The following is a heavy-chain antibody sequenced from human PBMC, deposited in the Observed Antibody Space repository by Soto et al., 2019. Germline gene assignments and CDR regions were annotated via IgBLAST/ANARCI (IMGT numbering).Heavy chain of an antibody. D-gene: IGHD5-12*01. J-gene: IGHJ2*01. V-gene: IGHV3-30*03. Sequence: GGSLRLSCAASGFAFSSYAIRWVRQPPWKGLEWVAMISFDSRDQYYADSFKGRFTISRDTSENTVYIEMKSVAVDNTGLYLCARAQAIKGSSAWNFGVWGCCTLVAVSS. CDR2: ISFDSRDQ. CDR3: ARAQAIKGSSAWNFGV. CDR1: GFAFSSYA.